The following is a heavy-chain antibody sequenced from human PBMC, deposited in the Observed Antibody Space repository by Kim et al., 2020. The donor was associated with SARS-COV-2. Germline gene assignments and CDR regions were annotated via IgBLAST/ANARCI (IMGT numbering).Heavy chain of an antibody. D-gene: IGHD3-10*01. CDR2: SSSTI. Sequence: SSSTIYDADSVKGRFTISRDNAKNSLYLQMNSLRDEDTAVYYCARGGIWFGGQGTMVTVSS. J-gene: IGHJ3*01. CDR3: ARGGIWF. V-gene: IGHV3-48*02.